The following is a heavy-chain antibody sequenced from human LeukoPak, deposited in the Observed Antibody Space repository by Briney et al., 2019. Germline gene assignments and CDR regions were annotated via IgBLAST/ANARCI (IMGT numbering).Heavy chain of an antibody. D-gene: IGHD3-22*01. CDR3: ARDRRVYYYHSSGWVNWLAP. CDR2: ISAYNGNT. J-gene: IGHJ5*02. V-gene: IGHV1-18*01. Sequence: ASVKVSCKASGYTFTSYGISWVRQAPGQGLEWMGWISAYNGNTNYAQKLQGRVTMTTDTSTSTAYMELRSLRSDDTAVYYCARDRRVYYYHSSGWVNWLAPWGQGTLVTVSS. CDR1: GYTFTSYG.